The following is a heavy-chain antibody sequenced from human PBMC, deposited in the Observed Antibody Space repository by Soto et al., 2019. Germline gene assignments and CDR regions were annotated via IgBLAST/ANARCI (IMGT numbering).Heavy chain of an antibody. Sequence: PSETLSLTCAVYGGSFSGYYWSWIRQPPGKGLEWIGEINHSGSTNYNPSLKSRVTISVDTSKNQFSLKLSSVTAADTAVYYCARGKASSGGYAHFDYWGQGTLVTVSS. CDR2: INHSGST. D-gene: IGHD1-26*01. CDR1: GGSFSGYY. J-gene: IGHJ4*02. V-gene: IGHV4-34*01. CDR3: ARGKASSGGYAHFDY.